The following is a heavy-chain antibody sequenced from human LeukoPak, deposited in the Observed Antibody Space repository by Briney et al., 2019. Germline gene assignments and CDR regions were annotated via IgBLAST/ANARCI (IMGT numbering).Heavy chain of an antibody. CDR3: TSFQFRRNWFDP. V-gene: IGHV4-59*08. J-gene: IGHJ5*02. CDR1: GGSIDSYY. CDR2: ISYSGTT. Sequence: ASETLSLTCTVSGGSIDSYYWNWIRQPPEKGLEWIAYISYSGTTNYNPSLQSRVTISVDTSRSQFSLKLNSVTASDTAVYYCTSFQFRRNWFDPWGQGTLVTVSS.